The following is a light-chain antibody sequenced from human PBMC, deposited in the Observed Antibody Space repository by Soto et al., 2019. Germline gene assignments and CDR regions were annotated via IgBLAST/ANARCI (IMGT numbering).Light chain of an antibody. Sequence: EIVLTQSPGTLSLSPGERATRSCRASQSVSSSYLALYQQKPGQAPRLLIYGASSRATGIPDRFSGSGSGTDFTLSISRLEPEDFAVYYCQQYSSLWTFGQGTKVDIK. CDR3: QQYSSLWT. V-gene: IGKV3-20*01. CDR1: QSVSSSY. CDR2: GAS. J-gene: IGKJ1*01.